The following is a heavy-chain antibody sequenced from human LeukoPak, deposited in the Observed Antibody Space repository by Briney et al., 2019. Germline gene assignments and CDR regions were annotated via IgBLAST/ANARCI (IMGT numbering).Heavy chain of an antibody. CDR1: GGSISSHY. CDR3: AREVAAAGYYYYYYMDV. J-gene: IGHJ6*03. CDR2: IYTSGSP. Sequence: SETLSLTCTVSGGSISSHYWRWIRQPAGKGLEWIGRIYTSGSPNYNPSLKSRVTISVEKSKNQFSLKLSSVTAADTAVYYCAREVAAAGYYYYYYMDVWGKGTTVTVSS. V-gene: IGHV4-4*07. D-gene: IGHD6-13*01.